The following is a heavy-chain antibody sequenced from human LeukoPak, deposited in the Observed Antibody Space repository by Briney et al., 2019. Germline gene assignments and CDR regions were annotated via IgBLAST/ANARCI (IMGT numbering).Heavy chain of an antibody. CDR3: ARHPVVVPAAHGGVEVLGYWYFDL. V-gene: IGHV4-61*02. Sequence: SQTLSLTCTVSGGSISSGSYYWSWIRQPAGKGLEWIGRIYTSGSTNYNPSLKSRVTISVDTSKNQFSLKLSSVTAADTAVYYCARHPVVVPAAHGGVEVLGYWYFDLWGRGTLVTVSS. CDR2: IYTSGST. J-gene: IGHJ2*01. CDR1: GGSISSGSYY. D-gene: IGHD2-2*01.